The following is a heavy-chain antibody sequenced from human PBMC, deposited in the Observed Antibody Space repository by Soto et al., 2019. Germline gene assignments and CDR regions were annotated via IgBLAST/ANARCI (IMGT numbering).Heavy chain of an antibody. J-gene: IGHJ4*02. D-gene: IGHD3-22*01. V-gene: IGHV1-18*04. CDR3: ARGVPYYYNSSGFPFEY. Sequence: ASVKVSCKASGYTFTSYGISWVRQAPGQGLEWMGWISAYNGNTNYAQKLQGRVTMTTDTSTSTAYMELRSLRSGDTAVYYCARGVPYYYNSSGFPFEYWGRGSLVTVSS. CDR1: GYTFTSYG. CDR2: ISAYNGNT.